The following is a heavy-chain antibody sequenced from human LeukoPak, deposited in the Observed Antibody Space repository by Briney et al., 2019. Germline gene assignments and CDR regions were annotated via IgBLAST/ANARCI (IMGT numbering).Heavy chain of an antibody. Sequence: GGSLRLSCVASGFSFNIYAMNWVRQAPGKGLEWISAISSSGGTAYYADSVKGRFTISRDNSKNTMYLQMSSLRAEDTAVYYCAKAHIGFKDRIAVAAVLDYWGQGSLVTVSS. V-gene: IGHV3-23*01. CDR3: AKAHIGFKDRIAVAAVLDY. D-gene: IGHD6-19*01. CDR2: ISSSGGTA. CDR1: GFSFNIYA. J-gene: IGHJ4*02.